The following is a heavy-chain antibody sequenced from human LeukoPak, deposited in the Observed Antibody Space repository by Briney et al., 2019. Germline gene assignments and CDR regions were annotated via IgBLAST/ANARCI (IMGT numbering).Heavy chain of an antibody. CDR3: ARDGEGSSGNHYYFDY. D-gene: IGHD6-19*01. CDR1: GGTFSSYA. V-gene: IGHV1-69*13. J-gene: IGHJ4*02. Sequence: ASVKVSCKASGGTFSSYAISWVRQAPGQGLEWMGGIIPIFGTANYAQKFQGRVTITADESTSTAYMELSSLRSEDTAVYYCARDGEGSSGNHYYFDYWGQRTLVTVSS. CDR2: IIPIFGTA.